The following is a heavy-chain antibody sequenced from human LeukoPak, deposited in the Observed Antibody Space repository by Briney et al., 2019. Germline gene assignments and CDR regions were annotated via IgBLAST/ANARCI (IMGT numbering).Heavy chain of an antibody. D-gene: IGHD3-16*01. CDR3: ARRRGGWGEGEFDY. J-gene: IGHJ4*02. Sequence: SETLSLTCTVSGGSVSGVYWKWIRQPPRKGLEWLGYIHTGGSTSFNASLRSRLTFSIDTSKNQVSLRLSYVTATDTAVYYCARRRGGWGEGEFDYWGQGTPVTVST. CDR2: IHTGGST. V-gene: IGHV4-4*09. CDR1: GGSVSGVY.